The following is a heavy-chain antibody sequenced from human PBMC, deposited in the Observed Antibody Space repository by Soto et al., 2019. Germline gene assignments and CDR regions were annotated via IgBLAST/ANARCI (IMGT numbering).Heavy chain of an antibody. CDR3: ARDRGGDVGQFLFPDGFDL. CDR2: IGGSGGTK. V-gene: IGHV3-48*03. J-gene: IGHJ3*01. Sequence: GGSLRLSXAASGFTFSSYEMNWVRQAPGKGLEWISYIGGSGGTKYSADSVKGRFTISRDNAQNSPHLQMNSLRVEDTAVYYCARDRGGDVGQFLFPDGFDLWGQGTLVTVSS. D-gene: IGHD3-10*01. CDR1: GFTFSSYE.